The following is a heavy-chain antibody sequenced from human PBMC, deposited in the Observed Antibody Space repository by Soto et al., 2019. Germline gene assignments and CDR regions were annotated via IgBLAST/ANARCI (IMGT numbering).Heavy chain of an antibody. CDR1: GASISPYS. V-gene: IGHV4-59*01. Sequence: SETLSLTCTVSGASISPYSLSWIRQPPGKGLELIGHVYYGESADYNPSLNSRVTISIDTSKTQFSLKLSSVTAADTAVYYCARGSVRCFECFQHLGQGTLVTVSS. CDR3: ARGSVRCFECFQH. J-gene: IGHJ1*01. D-gene: IGHD2-15*01. CDR2: VYYGESA.